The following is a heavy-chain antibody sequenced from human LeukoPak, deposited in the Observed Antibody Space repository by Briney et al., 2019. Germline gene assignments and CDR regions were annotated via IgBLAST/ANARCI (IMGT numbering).Heavy chain of an antibody. CDR2: LKSTVDGGAV. CDR1: KFSGFIFSNAW. D-gene: IGHD4-11*01. CDR3: ATDHDYTKGFDP. J-gene: IGHJ5*02. V-gene: IGHV3-15*01. Sequence: GGSLRLSCAASKFSGFIFSNAWLYWVRQAPGKGLEWVARLKSTVDGGAVDYAAPVKGRFTISRDDSRDTLFLQMNNLQNEDTAVYYCATDHDYTKGFDPWGQGTLVTVSS.